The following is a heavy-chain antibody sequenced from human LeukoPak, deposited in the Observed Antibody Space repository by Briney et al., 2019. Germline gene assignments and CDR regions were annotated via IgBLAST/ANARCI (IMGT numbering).Heavy chain of an antibody. D-gene: IGHD5-18*01. V-gene: IGHV3-48*01. CDR3: ARDGGKSYEIDY. CDR2: ISNDITTT. J-gene: IGHJ4*02. CDR1: GFPYTNNP. Sequence: GGSLRLSCVVSGFPYTNNPMNWVRQAPGKGLEWVSYISNDITTTYYAESVKGRFTIPRDNAKNSLYLQMNSLRVEDTAVYYCARDGGKSYEIDYWGQGTLVTVSS.